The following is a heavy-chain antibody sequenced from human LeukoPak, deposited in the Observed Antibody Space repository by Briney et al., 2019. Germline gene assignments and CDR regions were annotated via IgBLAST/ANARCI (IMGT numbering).Heavy chain of an antibody. D-gene: IGHD2-2*01. J-gene: IGHJ5*02. Sequence: GGSLRLSCAASGFTFSTYDMHWVRQATGKGLEWVSGINPAGDTYYPGSVKGRFTISREDAKNSFYLQMNSLRAEDTAVYYCAKITCSSTSCLFDPWGQGTLVTVSS. CDR3: AKITCSSTSCLFDP. CDR1: GFTFSTYD. CDR2: INPAGDT. V-gene: IGHV3-13*04.